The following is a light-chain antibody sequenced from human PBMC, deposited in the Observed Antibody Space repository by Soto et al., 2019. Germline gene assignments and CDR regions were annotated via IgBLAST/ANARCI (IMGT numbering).Light chain of an antibody. Sequence: QSALTQPASVSGSAGQSITISCTGTSSDVGSYNLVSWYQQHPGKAPKLMIYEGSKRPSGVSNRFSGSTSGNTASLTISGLQAEDEADYYCCSYAGNSLYVFGTGTRSPS. CDR2: EGS. V-gene: IGLV2-23*01. CDR1: SSDVGSYNL. CDR3: CSYAGNSLYV. J-gene: IGLJ1*01.